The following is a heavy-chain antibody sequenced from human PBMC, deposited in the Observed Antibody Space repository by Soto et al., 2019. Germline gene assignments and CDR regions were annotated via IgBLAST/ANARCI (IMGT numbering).Heavy chain of an antibody. D-gene: IGHD4-17*01. CDR3: ARSSVTMGGLDF. J-gene: IGHJ4*02. CDR2: INGGIGNT. Sequence: QVRLEQSRAEVKEPGASVKISCKASGYDFNSYSIHWLRQAPGQRPEYMGRINGGIGNTNFSQKFQDRLTISRDTAASAMYMELSSLTSYDTGVYYCARSSVTMGGLDFWGQGTLVIVSS. V-gene: IGHV1-3*01. CDR1: GYDFNSYS.